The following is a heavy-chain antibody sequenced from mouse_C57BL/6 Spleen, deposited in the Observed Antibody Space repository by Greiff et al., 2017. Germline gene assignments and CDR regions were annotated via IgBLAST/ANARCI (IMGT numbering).Heavy chain of an antibody. CDR2: IHPSDSDT. D-gene: IGHD6-2*01. CDR3: AIFLGLYYYAMDY. J-gene: IGHJ4*01. Sequence: QVQLQQPGAELVKPGASVKVSCKASGYTFTSYWMHWVKQRPGQGLEWIGRIHPSDSDTNYNPKFKGKATLTVDKSSSTASMKLSSLTSEDSAVYYCAIFLGLYYYAMDYWGQGTSVTVSS. V-gene: IGHV1-74*01. CDR1: GYTFTSYW.